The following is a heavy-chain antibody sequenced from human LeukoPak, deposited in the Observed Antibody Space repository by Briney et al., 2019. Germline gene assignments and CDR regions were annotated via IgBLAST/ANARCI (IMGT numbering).Heavy chain of an antibody. J-gene: IGHJ5*02. CDR2: ISSSGDTI. CDR3: ARGYCSSGGCLQNNWFDP. V-gene: IGHV3-11*01. Sequence: GGSLRLSCAASGFTFRDYYMIWIRQAPGKGLEWVSYISSSGDTIYYADSVKGRFTISRDNAKNSLDLQMNSLRVEDTAVYYCARGYCSSGGCLQNNWFDPWGQGTLVTVSS. D-gene: IGHD2-15*01. CDR1: GFTFRDYY.